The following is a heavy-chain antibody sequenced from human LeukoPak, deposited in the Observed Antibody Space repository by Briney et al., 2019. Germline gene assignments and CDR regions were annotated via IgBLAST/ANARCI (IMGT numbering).Heavy chain of an antibody. CDR3: VRDRAYAFDF. D-gene: IGHD2-21*01. Sequence: GGSLRLSCAASGFTFSRYAMNWVRQAPGKGLEWISHIDGGSSTIDYVDSVKGRFTISRDNAKKLLYLQMNSLRAEDTAVYYCVRDRAYAFDFWGQGTMVTVSS. V-gene: IGHV3-48*04. J-gene: IGHJ3*01. CDR2: IDGGSSTI. CDR1: GFTFSRYA.